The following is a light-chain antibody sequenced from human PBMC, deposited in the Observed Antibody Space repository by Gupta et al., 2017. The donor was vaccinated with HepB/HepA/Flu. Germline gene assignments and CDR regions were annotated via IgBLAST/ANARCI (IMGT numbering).Light chain of an antibody. J-gene: IGLJ2*01. CDR2: SNN. CDR1: RSNIGSNT. Sequence: QSVLTQPPSASGTPGQRVTISCSGSRSNIGSNTVNWYQQFPGTAPKLLIYSNNQRPSGVPDRFSGSKPGTSVSLAISGLQSEDEADYYCAAWDDSLNGVLFGGGTKLTVL. V-gene: IGLV1-44*01. CDR3: AAWDDSLNGVL.